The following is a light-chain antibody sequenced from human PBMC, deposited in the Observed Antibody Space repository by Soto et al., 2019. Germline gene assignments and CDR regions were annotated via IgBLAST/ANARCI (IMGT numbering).Light chain of an antibody. CDR2: GAS. J-gene: IGKJ1*01. CDR3: QHYGRSPWT. Sequence: EIVLTQSPGTLYLSPGETATLSCRASQSVGSRYLAWYQQKPGQAPRLLIYGASSRATGIPDRFSGSGSGTDFTLTVSRLEPEDFAVYYCQHYGRSPWTVGQGTKVEIK. CDR1: QSVGSRY. V-gene: IGKV3-20*01.